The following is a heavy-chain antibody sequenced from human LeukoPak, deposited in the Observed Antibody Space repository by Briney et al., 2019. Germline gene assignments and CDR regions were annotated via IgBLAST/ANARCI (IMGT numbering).Heavy chain of an antibody. D-gene: IGHD3-9*01. J-gene: IGHJ6*02. CDR2: MNPNSGNT. Sequence: ASVKVSCKASGYTFTSYDINWVRQATGQGLEWMGWMNPNSGNTGYAQKFQGRVTMTRNTSISTAYMELSSLRSEDTAVYYCATEGTRYYDILTGYYSGMDVWGQGTTVTVSS. V-gene: IGHV1-8*01. CDR3: ATEGTRYYDILTGYYSGMDV. CDR1: GYTFTSYD.